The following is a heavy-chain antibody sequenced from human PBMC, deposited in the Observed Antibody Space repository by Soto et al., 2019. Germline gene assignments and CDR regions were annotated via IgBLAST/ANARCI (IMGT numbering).Heavy chain of an antibody. CDR3: AKKGETTPDPFEI. D-gene: IGHD2-21*01. CDR1: GVTFSAYA. CDR2: ISRSADST. J-gene: IGHJ3*02. V-gene: IGHV3-23*01. Sequence: EVQLLETGGGLVQPGGSLRLSCAASGVTFSAYAMNWIRQAPGKGLKWVSSISRSADSTKYADSVKGRFTISRDNSRNTVYLQMNSLRAEDTAIYYCAKKGETTPDPFEIWGQGTVVTVSS.